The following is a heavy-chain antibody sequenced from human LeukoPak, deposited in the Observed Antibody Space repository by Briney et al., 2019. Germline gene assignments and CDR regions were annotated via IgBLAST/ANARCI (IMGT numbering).Heavy chain of an antibody. V-gene: IGHV4-38-2*01. CDR1: GYSISSGYY. D-gene: IGHD4-23*01. CDR2: IYHSGST. CDR3: ARHGTTVVTRDAFDI. J-gene: IGHJ3*02. Sequence: TPSETLSLTCAVSGYSISSGYYWGWIRQPPGKGLGWIGSIYHSGSTYYNPSLKSRVTISVDTSKNQFSLKLSSVTAADTAVYYCARHGTTVVTRDAFDIWGQGTMVTVSS.